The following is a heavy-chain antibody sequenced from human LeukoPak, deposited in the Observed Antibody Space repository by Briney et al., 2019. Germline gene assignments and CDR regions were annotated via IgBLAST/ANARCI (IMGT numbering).Heavy chain of an antibody. J-gene: IGHJ4*02. D-gene: IGHD5-24*01. CDR3: ATRRDGYAYFDY. CDR2: IWNDGSNQ. CDR1: GFTFSSYG. V-gene: IGHV3-33*01. Sequence: GGSLRLSCAASGFTFSSYGMHWVRQAPGKGLEWVAVIWNDGSNQYYADSVKGRFTISRDNAKNSLYLQMNSLRDEDTAVYYCATRRDGYAYFDYWGQGTLVTVSS.